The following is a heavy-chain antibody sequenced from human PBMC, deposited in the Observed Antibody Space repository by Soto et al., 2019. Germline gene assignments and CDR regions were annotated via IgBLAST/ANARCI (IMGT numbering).Heavy chain of an antibody. CDR3: AKPLGLLRRAMAQGSDY. CDR2: VSYDEITK. V-gene: IGHV3-30*18. J-gene: IGHJ4*02. Sequence: GGSLRLSCAASGFTFSSYGMNWVRQAPGKGLEWVAVVSYDEITKYYADSVKGRFTISRDNSKNTVYLQMNSLRPEDTAVYYCAKPLGLLRRAMAQGSDYWGQGTLVTVPQ. D-gene: IGHD5-18*01. CDR1: GFTFSSYG.